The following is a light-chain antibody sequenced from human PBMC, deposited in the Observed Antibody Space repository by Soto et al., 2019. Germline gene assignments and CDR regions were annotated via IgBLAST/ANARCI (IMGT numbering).Light chain of an antibody. CDR1: PSVTTY. CDR3: QQRNIWPPVT. J-gene: IGKJ5*01. V-gene: IGKV3-11*01. CDR2: GAF. Sequence: EMVLTQSPATRSLSPGERATLSCRASPSVTTYLAWYQQKPGQPPRLLIYGAFNRAAGIPARCSGSGSGTDFTLTISSLEPEDSAVYYCQQRNIWPPVTFGQGTRLEIK.